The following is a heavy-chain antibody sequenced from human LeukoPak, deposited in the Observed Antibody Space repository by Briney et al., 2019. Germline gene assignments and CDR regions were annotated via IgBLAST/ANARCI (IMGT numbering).Heavy chain of an antibody. CDR1: GFTFSSYG. Sequence: GGSLRLSCAASGFTFSSYGMHWVRQAPGKGLEGVAVIWYDGSNKYYADSVKGRFTISRDNSKNTLYLQMNSLRAEDTAVYYCARDYDSSWYPVYYGMDVWGKGTTVTVSS. D-gene: IGHD6-13*01. V-gene: IGHV3-33*01. J-gene: IGHJ6*04. CDR2: IWYDGSNK. CDR3: ARDYDSSWYPVYYGMDV.